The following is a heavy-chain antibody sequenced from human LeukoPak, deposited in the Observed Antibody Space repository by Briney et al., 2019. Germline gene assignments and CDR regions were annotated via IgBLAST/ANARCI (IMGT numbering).Heavy chain of an antibody. V-gene: IGHV1-18*01. D-gene: IGHD1-20*01. CDR1: GYTFTSYG. Sequence: ASVKVSCKASGYTFTSYGINWVRQAPGQGLEWMGWISAYNGNTNFAQKLQGRVTMTTDTSTSTAYMELSRLRSDDTAVYYCARARRITGTTGLYYYYYMDVWGKGTTVTVSS. CDR3: ARARRITGTTGLYYYYYMDV. J-gene: IGHJ6*03. CDR2: ISAYNGNT.